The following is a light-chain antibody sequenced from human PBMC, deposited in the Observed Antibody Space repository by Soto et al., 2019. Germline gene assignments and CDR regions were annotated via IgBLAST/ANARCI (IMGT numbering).Light chain of an antibody. CDR1: QSVSANY. J-gene: IGKJ3*01. CDR3: HQYGSSPFT. Sequence: EVVLTQSPATLSLSPGERATLSCRANQSVSANYLAWYQQKPGQAPRLLIYGASSRATGIPDRFSGSGSGTDFTLTISRLEPEDFALFYCHQYGSSPFTFVPGTKVDIK. CDR2: GAS. V-gene: IGKV3-20*01.